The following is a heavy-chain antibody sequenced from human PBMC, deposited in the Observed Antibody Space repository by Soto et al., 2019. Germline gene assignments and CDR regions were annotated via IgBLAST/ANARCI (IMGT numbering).Heavy chain of an antibody. CDR1: GFTFSSYG. CDR2: ISYDGSNK. Sequence: QVQLVESGGGVVQPGRSLRLSCAASGFTFSSYGMHWVRQATGKGLEWVAVISYDGSNKYYADSVKGRFTISRDNSKNTLYLQMNSRRAEDTAVYYCAPLRGAEGNFDYWGQGTLVTVSS. J-gene: IGHJ4*02. CDR3: APLRGAEGNFDY. D-gene: IGHD1-26*01. V-gene: IGHV3-30*03.